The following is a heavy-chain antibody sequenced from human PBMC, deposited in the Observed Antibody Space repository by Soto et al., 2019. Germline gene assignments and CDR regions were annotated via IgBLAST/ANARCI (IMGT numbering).Heavy chain of an antibody. V-gene: IGHV3-23*01. CDR2: FSASGGST. CDR3: AKAGQWLADFDY. CDR1: GFTFNSYA. Sequence: EVQLLESGGGLVQPGGSLRLSCVASGFTFNSYAMSWVRQAPGKGLEWVASFSASGGSTYYADSVKGRFTISRDNSRNTLYLQMTSLSVEDTALYYCAKAGQWLADFDYWGQGTLVTVSS. J-gene: IGHJ4*02. D-gene: IGHD6-19*01.